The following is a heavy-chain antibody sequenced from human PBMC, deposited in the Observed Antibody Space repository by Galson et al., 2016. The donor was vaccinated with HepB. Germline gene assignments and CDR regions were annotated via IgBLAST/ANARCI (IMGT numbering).Heavy chain of an antibody. J-gene: IGHJ3*02. D-gene: IGHD1-26*01. CDR1: GYIFTSEA. Sequence: SVKVSCKASGYIFTSEAMHWVRQAPGQRLEWMGWINAGNGNTKYSQKFQGRVTITRDTSASTAYMELNSLRSEDTADYYCARSKRERSLSGSYYFYAFDIWGQGTTVTVSS. V-gene: IGHV1-3*01. CDR3: ARSKRERSLSGSYYFYAFDI. CDR2: INAGNGNT.